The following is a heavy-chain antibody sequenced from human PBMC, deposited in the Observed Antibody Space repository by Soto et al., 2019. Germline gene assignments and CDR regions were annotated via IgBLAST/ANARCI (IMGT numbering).Heavy chain of an antibody. V-gene: IGHV4-31*03. D-gene: IGHD3-22*01. CDR1: GGSISSGGYY. Sequence: SETLSLTCTVSGGSISSGGYYWGWIRQHPGKGLEWIGYIYNSGSTDYNPSLKSRVTISADTSKNQFSLKLNSVTTADTAVYYCARLFSYSGYYRIDYWGQGTLVTVSS. J-gene: IGHJ4*02. CDR2: IYNSGST. CDR3: ARLFSYSGYYRIDY.